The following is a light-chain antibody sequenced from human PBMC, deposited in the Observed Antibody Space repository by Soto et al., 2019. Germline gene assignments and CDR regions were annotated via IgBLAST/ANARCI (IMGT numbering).Light chain of an antibody. CDR1: QSISSW. CDR3: QQYGT. V-gene: IGKV1-5*03. CDR2: KAS. J-gene: IGKJ1*01. Sequence: DIQMTQSPSTLSASVGDRVTITCRASQSISSWLAWYQQKPGKAPKLLIYKASSLESGVPSRFSGSGSGTEFTLTISNLQPDDFATYYCQQYGTFGPGTKVEIK.